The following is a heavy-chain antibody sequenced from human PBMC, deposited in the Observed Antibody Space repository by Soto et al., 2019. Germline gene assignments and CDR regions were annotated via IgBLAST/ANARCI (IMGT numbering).Heavy chain of an antibody. Sequence: QVQLVESGGGVVQPGRSLRLSCAASGFTFSSYPMHWVRQAPGKGLEWVAVISDDGGNKYYADSVKGRFTISRDNSKNTLYLQINSLRAEDTAMYYCARAGGYGDYQVDYWGQGTLVTVSS. CDR3: ARAGGYGDYQVDY. V-gene: IGHV3-30-3*01. D-gene: IGHD4-17*01. CDR1: GFTFSSYP. CDR2: ISDDGGNK. J-gene: IGHJ4*02.